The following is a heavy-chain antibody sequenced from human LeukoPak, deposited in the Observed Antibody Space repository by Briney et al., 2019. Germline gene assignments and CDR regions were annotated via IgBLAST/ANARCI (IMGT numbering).Heavy chain of an antibody. Sequence: SVKVSCKASGGTFSSYAISWVRQAPGQGLEWMGGIIPIFGTANYAQKFQGRVTITTDESTSTAYMELSSLRSEDTAVYYCAEDYYDSSGPFSRWGQGTLVTVSS. V-gene: IGHV1-69*05. CDR1: GGTFSSYA. CDR3: AEDYYDSSGPFSR. D-gene: IGHD3-22*01. CDR2: IIPIFGTA. J-gene: IGHJ4*02.